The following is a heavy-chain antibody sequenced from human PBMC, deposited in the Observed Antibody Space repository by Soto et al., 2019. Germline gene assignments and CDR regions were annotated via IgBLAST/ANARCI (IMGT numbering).Heavy chain of an antibody. CDR2: INHSGST. CDR1: GGSFSGYY. D-gene: IGHD6-19*01. Sequence: PSETLSLTCAVYGGSFSGYYWSWVRQPPGKGLEWIGEINHSGSTNYNPSLKSRVTISVDTSKNQFSLKLSSVTAADTAVYYCARAYYSSGWYRYYYYGMDVWGQGTTVPSP. CDR3: ARAYYSSGWYRYYYYGMDV. J-gene: IGHJ6*02. V-gene: IGHV4-34*01.